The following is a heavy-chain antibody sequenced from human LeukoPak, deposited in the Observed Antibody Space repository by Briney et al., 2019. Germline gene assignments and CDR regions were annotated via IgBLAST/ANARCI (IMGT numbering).Heavy chain of an antibody. V-gene: IGHV3-23*01. J-gene: IGHJ4*02. CDR2: ISGSGGST. CDR3: ARVIFYYFDY. CDR1: GFTFSSYA. Sequence: PGGSLRLSCAASGFTFSSYAMSWVRQAPGKGLEWVSAISGSGGSTYYADSVKGRFTISRDNAKNSLYLQMNSLRAEDTAVYYCARVIFYYFDYWGQGTLVTVSS. D-gene: IGHD3/OR15-3a*01.